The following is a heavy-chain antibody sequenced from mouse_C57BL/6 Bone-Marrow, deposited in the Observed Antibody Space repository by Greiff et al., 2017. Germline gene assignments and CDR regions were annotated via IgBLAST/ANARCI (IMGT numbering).Heavy chain of an antibody. Sequence: VQLQQPGAELVKPGASVKLSCKASGYTFTSYWMHWVKQRPGQGLEWIGMIHPNSGSTNYNEKFKSKATLTVDKSSTTAYMQLSSLTSEDSAVYYCARSGSLSTTVVLYYFDDWGQGTTLTVSS. CDR3: ARSGSLSTTVVLYYFDD. D-gene: IGHD1-1*01. CDR2: IHPNSGST. V-gene: IGHV1-64*01. CDR1: GYTFTSYW. J-gene: IGHJ2*01.